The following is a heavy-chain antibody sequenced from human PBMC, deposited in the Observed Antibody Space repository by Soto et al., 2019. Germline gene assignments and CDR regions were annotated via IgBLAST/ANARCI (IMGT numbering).Heavy chain of an antibody. Sequence: GGSLRLSCAASGFTFSSYGMHWVRQAPGKGLEWVAVISYDGSNKYYADSVKGRFTISRDNSKNTLYLQMNSLRAEDTTVYYRAKGEYSSSSGKLDYWGQGTLVTVSS. J-gene: IGHJ4*02. CDR1: GFTFSSYG. V-gene: IGHV3-30*18. D-gene: IGHD6-6*01. CDR2: ISYDGSNK. CDR3: AKGEYSSSSGKLDY.